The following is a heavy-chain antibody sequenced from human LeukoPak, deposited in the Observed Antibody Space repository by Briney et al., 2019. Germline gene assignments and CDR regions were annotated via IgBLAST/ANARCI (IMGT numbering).Heavy chain of an antibody. CDR3: ARLEVYYDFWSGYPYYFDY. V-gene: IGHV4-39*01. D-gene: IGHD3-3*01. J-gene: IGHJ4*02. CDR2: IYYSGST. CDR1: GGSVSSSSYY. Sequence: SETLSLTWTVSGGSVSSSSYYWGWIRQPPGKGLEWIGSIYYSGSTYYNPSLKSRVTISVDTSKNQFSLKLSSVTAADTAVYYCARLEVYYDFWSGYPYYFDYWGQGTLVTVSS.